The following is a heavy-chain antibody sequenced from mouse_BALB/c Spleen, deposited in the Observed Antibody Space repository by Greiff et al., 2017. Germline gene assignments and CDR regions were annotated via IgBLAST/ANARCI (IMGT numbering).Heavy chain of an antibody. CDR2: IDPANGNT. D-gene: IGHD2-1*01. CDR1: GFNIKDTY. J-gene: IGHJ3*01. CDR3: ASIYYGNYVRAY. V-gene: IGHV14-3*02. Sequence: VQLQQSGAELVKPGASVKLSCTASGFNIKDTYMHWVKQRPEQGLEWIGRIDPANGNTKYDPKFQGKATITADTSSNTAYLQLSSLTSEDTAVYYCASIYYGNYVRAYWGQGTLVTVSA.